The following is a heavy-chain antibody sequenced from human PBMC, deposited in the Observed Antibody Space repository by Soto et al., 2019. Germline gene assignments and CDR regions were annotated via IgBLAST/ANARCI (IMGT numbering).Heavy chain of an antibody. CDR2: ISYDGSNK. V-gene: IGHV3-30*18. CDR3: AKDRRPNYSDGMDV. J-gene: IGHJ6*02. Sequence: QVPLVESGGGVVQPGRSLRLSCAASGFTFSSYGMHWVRQAPGKGLEWVAVISYDGSNKYYADSVKGRFTISRDNSKNTLYLQMNSLRVKDTAVYYCAKDRRPNYSDGMDVWGQGTTVTVSS. D-gene: IGHD6-25*01. CDR1: GFTFSSYG.